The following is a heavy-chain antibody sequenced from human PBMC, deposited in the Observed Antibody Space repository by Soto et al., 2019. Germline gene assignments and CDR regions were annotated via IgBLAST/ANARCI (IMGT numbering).Heavy chain of an antibody. J-gene: IGHJ6*02. CDR3: ARDILGVYDFWSGYYPGYYYYGMDV. V-gene: IGHV1-3*01. CDR1: GYTFTSYA. D-gene: IGHD3-3*01. Sequence: ASVKVSCKASGYTFTSYAMHWVRQAPGQRLEWMGWINAGNGNTKYSQKFQGRVTITRDTSASTAYMELSSLRSEDTAVYYCARDILGVYDFWSGYYPGYYYYGMDVWGQGTTVTVSS. CDR2: INAGNGNT.